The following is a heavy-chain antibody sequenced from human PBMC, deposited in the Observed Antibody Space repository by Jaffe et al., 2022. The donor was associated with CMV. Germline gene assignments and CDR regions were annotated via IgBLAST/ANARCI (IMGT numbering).Heavy chain of an antibody. D-gene: IGHD3-22*01. CDR1: GYTFTSYA. CDR2: INAGNGNT. Sequence: QVQLVQSGAEVKKPGASVKVSCKASGYTFTSYAMHWVRQAPGQRLEWMGWINAGNGNTKYSQKFQGRVTITRDTSASTAYMELSSLRSEDTAVYYCARDARGARPPYYDSSGRALGYWGQGTLVTVSS. CDR3: ARDARGARPPYYDSSGRALGY. J-gene: IGHJ4*02. V-gene: IGHV1-3*01.